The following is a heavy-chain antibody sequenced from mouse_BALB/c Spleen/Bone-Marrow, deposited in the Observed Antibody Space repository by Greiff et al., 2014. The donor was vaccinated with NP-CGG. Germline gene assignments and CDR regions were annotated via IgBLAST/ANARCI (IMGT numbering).Heavy chain of an antibody. Sequence: VQLVESGPGLVAPSQSLSITCTVSGFSLTSYGVHWVRQPPGKGLEWLGVIWAGGSTNYNSALMSRLSISKDNSKSQVFLKMNSLQTDDTAMYYCARDYGSNYYAMDYWGQGTSVTVSS. D-gene: IGHD1-1*01. V-gene: IGHV2-9*02. CDR1: GFSLTSYG. J-gene: IGHJ4*01. CDR3: ARDYGSNYYAMDY. CDR2: IWAGGST.